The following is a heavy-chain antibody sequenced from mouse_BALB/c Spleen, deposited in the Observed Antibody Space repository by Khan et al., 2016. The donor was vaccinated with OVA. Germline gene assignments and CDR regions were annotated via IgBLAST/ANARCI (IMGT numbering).Heavy chain of an antibody. CDR1: GYTFTDYS. J-gene: IGHJ2*01. CDR2: ISTDSVNT. CDR3: AISGYFDY. Sequence: QVQLKQSGPELVRPGVSVKISCKGSGYTFTDYSMHWVKQSHAKSLEWIGVISTDSVNTNYNQKFKGKATLTVDKSSSTAYMELARMTSEDSAIYYCAISGYFDYWGQGTTLTVSS. V-gene: IGHV1S137*01.